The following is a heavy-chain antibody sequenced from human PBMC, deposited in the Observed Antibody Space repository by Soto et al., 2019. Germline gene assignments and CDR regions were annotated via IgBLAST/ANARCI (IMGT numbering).Heavy chain of an antibody. Sequence: GGSLRLSCAASGFTFSSYAMRWVRQAPGKGLEWVSAISGSGGSTYYADSVKGRFTISRDNSKNTLYLQMNSLRAEDTAVYYCAKYGPSLLVGATEYSYGMDVWGQGTTVTVSS. CDR2: ISGSGGST. CDR1: GFTFSSYA. V-gene: IGHV3-23*01. J-gene: IGHJ6*02. CDR3: AKYGPSLLVGATEYSYGMDV. D-gene: IGHD1-26*01.